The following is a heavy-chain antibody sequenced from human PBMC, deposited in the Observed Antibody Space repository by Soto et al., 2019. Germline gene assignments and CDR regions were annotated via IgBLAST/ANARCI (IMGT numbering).Heavy chain of an antibody. D-gene: IGHD6-6*01. Sequence: ASVKVSCKASGYTFTGYYMHWFRQAPGQGLEWTGWINPNSGGTNYAKKFQGRVTMTRDTSISTAYMELSRLRSDDTAVYYCARVKKYRSSSALEYWGQGTMVTVSS. J-gene: IGHJ4*02. CDR1: GYTFTGYY. V-gene: IGHV1-2*02. CDR3: ARVKKYRSSSALEY. CDR2: INPNSGGT.